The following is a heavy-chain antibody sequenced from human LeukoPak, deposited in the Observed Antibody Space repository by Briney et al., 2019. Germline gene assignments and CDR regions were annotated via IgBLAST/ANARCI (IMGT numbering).Heavy chain of an antibody. CDR2: IYYSGST. V-gene: IGHV4-39*01. J-gene: IGHJ6*03. Sequence: PSETLSLTCTVSGGSISSSSYYWGWIRQPPVKGLEWIGSIYYSGSTYYNPSLESRVTISVDTSKNQCSLKLSSVTAADTAVYYCASQPIAVAGTNYYYMDVWGKGTTVTISS. CDR3: ASQPIAVAGTNYYYMDV. CDR1: GGSISSSSYY. D-gene: IGHD6-19*01.